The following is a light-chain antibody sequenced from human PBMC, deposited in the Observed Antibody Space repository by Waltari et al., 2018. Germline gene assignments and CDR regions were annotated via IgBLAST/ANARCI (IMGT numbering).Light chain of an antibody. J-gene: IGKJ2*01. CDR2: GAS. Sequence: EVVLTQSPGTLSLSPGEKATLSCRASQSLTKRYLAWYQQKPGQAPRLLIYGASSRAAGIPVRFSGSGSGTDFTLTINRLEPDDFAVYYCQQYGSSILYTFGQGTKLEIK. CDR3: QQYGSSILYT. CDR1: QSLTKRY. V-gene: IGKV3-20*01.